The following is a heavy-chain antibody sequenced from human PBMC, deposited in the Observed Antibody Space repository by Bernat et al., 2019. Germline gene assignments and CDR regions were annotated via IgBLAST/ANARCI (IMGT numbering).Heavy chain of an antibody. V-gene: IGHV3-9*01. CDR2: ISWNSGRI. CDR3: AKDYYGSGSYWRGGFDY. D-gene: IGHD3-10*01. CDR1: GFTFDDYA. Sequence: EVQLVESGGGLVQPGRSLRLSCAASGFTFDDYAMHWVRQAPGKGLEWVSGISWNSGRIGYADSVKGRLTISRDNAKNSLYLQMNSLRAEDTALYYCAKDYYGSGSYWRGGFDYWGQGTLVTVSS. J-gene: IGHJ4*02.